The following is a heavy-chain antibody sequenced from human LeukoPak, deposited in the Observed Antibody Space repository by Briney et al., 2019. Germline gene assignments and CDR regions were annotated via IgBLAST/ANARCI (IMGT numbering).Heavy chain of an antibody. CDR3: AKDGSHDYGDYGPFDY. J-gene: IGHJ4*02. CDR2: MSGGGGST. D-gene: IGHD4-17*01. CDR1: GFTFSSYG. V-gene: IGHV3-23*01. Sequence: GGSLRLSCAASGFTFSSYGMSWVRQAPGKGLEWVSAMSGGGGSTFYADSVKGRFTISRDNSKNTLYLQMNSLRAEDTAVYYCAKDGSHDYGDYGPFDYWGQGTLVTVSS.